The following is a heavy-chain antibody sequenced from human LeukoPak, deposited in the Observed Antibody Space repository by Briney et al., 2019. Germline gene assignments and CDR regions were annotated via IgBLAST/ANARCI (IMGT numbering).Heavy chain of an antibody. D-gene: IGHD3-10*01. Sequence: PSETLSLTCTVSGGSISSGGYYWSWIRQHPGKGLEWIGYIYYSGSTYYNPSLKSRVTISVDTSKNQFSLKLSSVTAADTAVYYCARDLVTSGILDYWGQGTLVTVSS. CDR3: ARDLVTSGILDY. CDR2: IYYSGST. CDR1: GGSISSGGYY. J-gene: IGHJ4*02. V-gene: IGHV4-31*03.